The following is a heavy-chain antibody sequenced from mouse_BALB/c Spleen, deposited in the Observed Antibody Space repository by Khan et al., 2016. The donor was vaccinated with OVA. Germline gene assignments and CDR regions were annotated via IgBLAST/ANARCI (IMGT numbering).Heavy chain of an antibody. J-gene: IGHJ3*01. CDR2: INPNNGGT. D-gene: IGHD2-2*01. Sequence: QVQLKQSGAELVKPGASVKLSCKASGYMFSSYYMYWVKQRPGQGLEWIGEINPNNGGTNLNEKFKSKATLTVHKSSSTAYMQLSSLTSEDSAVYYSSRSGYGSFDYWGRGTLVTVSA. CDR1: GYMFSSYY. V-gene: IGHV1S81*02. CDR3: SRSGYGSFDY.